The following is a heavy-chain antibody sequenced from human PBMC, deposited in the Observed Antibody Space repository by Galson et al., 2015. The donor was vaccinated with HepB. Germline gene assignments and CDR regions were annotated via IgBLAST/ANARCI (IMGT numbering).Heavy chain of an antibody. V-gene: IGHV3-48*02. CDR1: GFIFSSYS. CDR3: ARDKSVRGYYYMDV. J-gene: IGHJ6*03. CDR2: ISSTSNTI. Sequence: SLRLSCAASGFIFSSYSINWVRQAPGEGLEWVAYISSTSNTIYYADSVKGRFTISRDNAKSSLHLQLNSLRDEDTAVYYCARDKSVRGYYYMDVWGIGTTVTVSS. D-gene: IGHD3-10*01.